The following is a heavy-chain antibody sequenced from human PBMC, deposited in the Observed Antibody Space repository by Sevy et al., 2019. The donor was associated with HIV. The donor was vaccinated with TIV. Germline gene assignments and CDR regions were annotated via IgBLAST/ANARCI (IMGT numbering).Heavy chain of an antibody. J-gene: IGHJ4*02. V-gene: IGHV3-23*01. CDR2: FSFGCGRI. CDR1: GFTFAKYS. D-gene: IGHD2-8*01. CDR3: SREGCTQPHDY. Sequence: GGSLRLSCAASGFTFAKYSMSWVRQAPGKGLEWVSTFSFGCGRINYADSVKGRFTISRDDSKNTLFLQMNSLRAEDTATYFCSREGCTQPHDYLAQGTLVTVSS.